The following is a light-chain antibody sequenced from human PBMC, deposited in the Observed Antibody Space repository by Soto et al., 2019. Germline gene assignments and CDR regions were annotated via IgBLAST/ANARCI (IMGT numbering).Light chain of an antibody. J-gene: IGKJ4*01. CDR1: QGITSW. V-gene: IGKV1-12*01. CDR3: QQTSSFPLT. CDR2: AAS. Sequence: DLQMTQSPSFVSASVGDRVTITCRASQGITSWLAWYQQKPGRAPKLLIHAASSLESGVPSRFSGSGSGTDFTLTISSLQPEDFATYYCQQTSSFPLTFGGVTKVEIK.